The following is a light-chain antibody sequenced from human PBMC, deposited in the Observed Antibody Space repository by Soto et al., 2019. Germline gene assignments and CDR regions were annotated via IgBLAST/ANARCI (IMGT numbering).Light chain of an antibody. J-gene: IGKJ2*01. V-gene: IGKV3-15*01. CDR1: QTISTY. CDR2: GAS. CDR3: QQYNDWLMYT. Sequence: EIVLTQSPATLSVSPGARVTLSSRASQTISTYLAWYQQKPGQAPTLLIYGASTRATGVPVRFSGSGSGTDFTLTISRLQSEDFAFYYCQQYNDWLMYTFGQGTKVDIK.